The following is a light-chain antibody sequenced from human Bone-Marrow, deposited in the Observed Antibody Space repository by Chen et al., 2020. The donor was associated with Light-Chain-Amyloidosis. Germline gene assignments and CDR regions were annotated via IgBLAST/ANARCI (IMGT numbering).Light chain of an antibody. CDR2: EVS. CDR1: QGLVHRDGNTY. J-gene: IGKJ2*01. V-gene: IGKV2-30*02. CDR3: MQGRHWPPYT. Sequence: DVVMTQSPLSLPVTLGQPASISCRSSQGLVHRDGNTYLIWFQQRPGQSPRRLIYEVSKRVSGVPDIFSVSGSGTKSTLKISRVEADDVGLYCYMQGRHWPPYTFVQGTKLEIK.